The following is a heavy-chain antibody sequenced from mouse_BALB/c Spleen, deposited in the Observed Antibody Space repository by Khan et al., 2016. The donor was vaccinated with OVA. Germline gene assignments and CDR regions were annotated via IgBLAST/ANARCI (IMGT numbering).Heavy chain of an antibody. D-gene: IGHD1-1*01. CDR3: ARGLNYYGSWFAY. CDR1: GYTFTNFG. J-gene: IGHJ3*01. V-gene: IGHV9-1*02. CDR2: INTSTGEP. Sequence: QIQLVQSGPELKKPGETVKISCKASGYTFTNFGMNWVKQAPGKALKWMGWINTSTGEPTYADDFKGRFAFSLETSASTAYLQINNLKNDDMATYFCARGLNYYGSWFAYWGQGTLVTVSA.